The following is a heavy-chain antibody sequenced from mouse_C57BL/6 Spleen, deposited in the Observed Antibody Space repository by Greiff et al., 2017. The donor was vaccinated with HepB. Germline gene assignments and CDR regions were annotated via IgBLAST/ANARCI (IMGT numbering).Heavy chain of an antibody. V-gene: IGHV1-39*01. CDR3: ARPGEYDYVGAWFAY. Sequence: VQLQQSGPELVKPGASVKISCKASGYSFTDYNMNWVKQSNGKSLEWIGVINPNYGTTSYNQKFKGKATLTVDQSSITAYMQLNSLTSEVSAVYYCARPGEYDYVGAWFAYWGQGTLVTVSA. D-gene: IGHD2-4*01. CDR1: GYSFTDYN. CDR2: INPNYGTT. J-gene: IGHJ3*01.